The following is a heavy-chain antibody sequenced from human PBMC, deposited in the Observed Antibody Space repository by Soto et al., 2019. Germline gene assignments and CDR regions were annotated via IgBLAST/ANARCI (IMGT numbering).Heavy chain of an antibody. Sequence: QVQLVQSGAEVKKPGASVKVSCKASGYSFINYYMHWVRQAPGQGLEWIGIINPSSGSTTYAQKFQGRVTMTRDTSTSTGYTELSSLRSEDTAVYYCARGFSSGWYYFDYWGQGTLVTVSS. CDR3: ARGFSSGWYYFDY. D-gene: IGHD6-19*01. J-gene: IGHJ4*02. V-gene: IGHV1-46*01. CDR1: GYSFINYY. CDR2: INPSSGST.